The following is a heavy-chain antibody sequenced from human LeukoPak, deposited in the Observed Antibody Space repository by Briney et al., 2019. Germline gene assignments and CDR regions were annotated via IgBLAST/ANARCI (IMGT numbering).Heavy chain of an antibody. D-gene: IGHD6-13*01. J-gene: IGHJ6*02. CDR2: IYTSGST. CDR1: GGSISSGSYY. V-gene: IGHV4-61*02. Sequence: SQTLSLTCTVSGGSISSGSYYWSWIRQPAGKGLEWIGRIYTSGSTNYNPSLKSRVTISVDTSKNQFSLKLSSVTAADTAVYYCASHLPPSSWYSPLYYYYYYGMDVWGQGTTVTVSS. CDR3: ASHLPPSSWYSPLYYYYYYGMDV.